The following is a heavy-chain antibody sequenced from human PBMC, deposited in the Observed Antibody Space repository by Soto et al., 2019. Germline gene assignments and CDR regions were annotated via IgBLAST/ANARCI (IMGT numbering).Heavy chain of an antibody. Sequence: PSETLSLTCTVSVGSIISYYWSWIRQPAGKGLEWIGRIYTSGSTNYNPSLKSRVTMSVDTSKNQFSLKLSSVTAADTAVYYCARDKVGSSSWASFDYWGQGTLVTVSS. CDR3: ARDKVGSSSWASFDY. CDR2: IYTSGST. V-gene: IGHV4-4*07. D-gene: IGHD6-13*01. CDR1: VGSIISYY. J-gene: IGHJ4*02.